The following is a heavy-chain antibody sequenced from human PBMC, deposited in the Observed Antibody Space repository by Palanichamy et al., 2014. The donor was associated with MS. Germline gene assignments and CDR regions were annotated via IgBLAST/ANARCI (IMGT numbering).Heavy chain of an antibody. Sequence: QVQLVESGGGVVQPGRSLRLSCAASGFTFSRYGMHWVRQAPGKGLEWVVVIWYDGSNKYYADSVKGRFTISRDNFKNTLYLQMNSLRAEDTAVYYCARPIYAYGYYYYAMDVWGQGTTVTVSS. D-gene: IGHD3-16*01. V-gene: IGHV3-33*01. CDR3: ARPIYAYGYYYYAMDV. CDR2: IWYDGSNK. CDR1: GFTFSRYG. J-gene: IGHJ6*02.